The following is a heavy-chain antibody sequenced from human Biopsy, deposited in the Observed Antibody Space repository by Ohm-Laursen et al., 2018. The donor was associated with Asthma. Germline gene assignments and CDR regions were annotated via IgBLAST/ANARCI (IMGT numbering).Heavy chain of an antibody. J-gene: IGHJ6*02. CDR3: ARMITIFGVVSRGMDV. V-gene: IGHV3-48*02. Sequence: SLRLSCAASGSTFSSYSMNWVRQAPGKGLEWVSYISSSSSTIYYADSVKGRFTISRDNAKNSLYLQMNSLRDEDTAVYYCARMITIFGVVSRGMDVWGQGTTVTVSS. D-gene: IGHD3-3*01. CDR1: GSTFSSYS. CDR2: ISSSSSTI.